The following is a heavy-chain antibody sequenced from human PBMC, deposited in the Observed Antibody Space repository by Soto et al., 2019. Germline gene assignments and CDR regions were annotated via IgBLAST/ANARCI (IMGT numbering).Heavy chain of an antibody. D-gene: IGHD4-4*01. CDR3: ARRLTSTVCALGY. V-gene: IGHV3-30-3*01. Sequence: QVHLVESGGGVFQAWRSLRLSCTASGLTFTSYAIHWVRQAPGKGLELVSLISEDGGNKYFSESVRGRFLISRDNSKNTVYLQMNSLRPEDTDVYFFARRLTSTVCALGYWGQGPMVTVSS. J-gene: IGHJ1*01. CDR2: ISEDGGNK. CDR1: GLTFTSYA.